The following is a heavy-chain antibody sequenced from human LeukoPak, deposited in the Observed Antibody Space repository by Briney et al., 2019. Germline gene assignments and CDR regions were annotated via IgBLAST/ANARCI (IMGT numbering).Heavy chain of an antibody. CDR2: IHYTGIT. V-gene: IGHV4-59*11. J-gene: IGHJ2*01. CDR1: GGSIIIHY. CDR3: ARGGWSLDL. Sequence: PSETLSLTCSVSGGSIIIHYWSWIRQPPGKGLEWIGYIHYTGITNYNPSLKSRVTISVDTSKNQFSLKLTSVTAGDTAVYYCARGGWSLDLWGRGTLVTVSS.